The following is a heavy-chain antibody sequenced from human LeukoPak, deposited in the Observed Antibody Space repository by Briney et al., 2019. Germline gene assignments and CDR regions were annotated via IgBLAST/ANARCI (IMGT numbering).Heavy chain of an antibody. Sequence: GGSLRLSCAASGFTFSSYNMNWVRQAPGKGLEWVSYISIISSSIYYADSVKGRFTISRDNAKNSLYLQMNSLRDEDTAVYYCARDLNWGFDYWGQGTLASVSS. V-gene: IGHV3-48*02. J-gene: IGHJ4*02. CDR1: GFTFSSYN. D-gene: IGHD3-16*01. CDR3: ARDLNWGFDY. CDR2: ISIISSSI.